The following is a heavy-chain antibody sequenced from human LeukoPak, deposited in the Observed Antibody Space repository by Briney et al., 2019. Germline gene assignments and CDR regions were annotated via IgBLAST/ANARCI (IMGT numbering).Heavy chain of an antibody. CDR2: IYYSGST. Sequence: SETLSLTCTVSGGSVSSGSYYWSWIRQPPGKGLEWIGYIYYSGSTNYNPSLKSRVTISVDTSKNQFSLKLSSVTAADTAVYYCARGLNFGWFDPWGQGTLVTVSS. CDR1: GGSVSSGSYY. D-gene: IGHD3/OR15-3a*01. J-gene: IGHJ5*02. CDR3: ARGLNFGWFDP. V-gene: IGHV4-61*01.